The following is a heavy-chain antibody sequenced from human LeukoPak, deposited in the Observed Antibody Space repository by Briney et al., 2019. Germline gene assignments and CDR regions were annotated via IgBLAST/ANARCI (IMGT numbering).Heavy chain of an antibody. J-gene: IGHJ5*02. Sequence: SETLSLTCTVTGRSVSSGSHYWSWIWQPPGKGLERIGYIYYSGNANFNPSPKSRVTISVDTSHNPFSVQLRSLTPRHPAFYYCARETVGGWFDPWGQGTLVTVSS. CDR2: IYYSGNA. D-gene: IGHD1-26*01. V-gene: IGHV4-61*01. CDR1: GRSVSSGSHY. CDR3: ARETVGGWFDP.